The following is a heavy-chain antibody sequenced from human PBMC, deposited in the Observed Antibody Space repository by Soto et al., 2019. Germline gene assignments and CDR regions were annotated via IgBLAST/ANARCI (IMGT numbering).Heavy chain of an antibody. V-gene: IGHV3-30*18. CDR2: ISYDGSNK. D-gene: IGHD3-16*01. CDR3: AKPGGRDYYYYGMDV. Sequence: GGSLRLSCAASGFTFSSYGMHWVRQAPGKGLEWVAVISYDGSNKYYADSVKGRFTISRDNSKNTLYLQMNSLRAEDTAVYYCAKPGGRDYYYYGMDVWGQGTTVTVSS. J-gene: IGHJ6*02. CDR1: GFTFSSYG.